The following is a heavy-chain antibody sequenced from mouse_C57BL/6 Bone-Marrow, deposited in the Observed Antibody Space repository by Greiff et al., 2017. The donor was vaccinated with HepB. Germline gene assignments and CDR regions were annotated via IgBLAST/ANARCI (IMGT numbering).Heavy chain of an antibody. D-gene: IGHD2-1*01. Sequence: QVQLQQPGAELVRPGSSVKLSCKASGYTFTSYWMHWVKQRPIQGLEWIGNIDPSDSETHYNQKFKDKATLTVDKSSNTAYMQLSSLTSEDSAVYYCARAEYYGRFANGGQGTRITVSA. J-gene: IGHJ3*01. V-gene: IGHV1-52*01. CDR3: ARAEYYGRFAN. CDR1: GYTFTSYW. CDR2: IDPSDSET.